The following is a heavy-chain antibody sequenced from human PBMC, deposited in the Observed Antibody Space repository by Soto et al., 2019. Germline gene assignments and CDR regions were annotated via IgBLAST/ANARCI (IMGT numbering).Heavy chain of an antibody. CDR3: ERDRMYSSNWYSY. CDR1: GFIFSDYY. D-gene: IGHD6-13*01. V-gene: IGHV3-11*01. CDR2: ISSSGGTI. Sequence: PGGSLRLSCAASGFIFSDYYMSWIRQAPGKGLEWVSYISSSGGTIYYADSVKGRFTISRDNAKNSLHLQMNSLRAEDTAVYYCERDRMYSSNWYSYWGQGTLVTVSS. J-gene: IGHJ4*02.